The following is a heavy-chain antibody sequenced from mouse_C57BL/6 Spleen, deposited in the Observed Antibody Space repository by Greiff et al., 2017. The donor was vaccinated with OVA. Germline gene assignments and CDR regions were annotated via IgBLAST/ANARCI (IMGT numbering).Heavy chain of an antibody. CDR1: GYTFTSYW. D-gene: IGHD1-2*01. J-gene: IGHJ4*01. CDR3: ARPLRRDGGYAMDY. V-gene: IGHV1-7*01. Sequence: QVQLKESGAELAKPGASVKLSCKASGYTFTSYWMHWVKQRPGQGLEWIGYINPSSGYTKYNQKFKDKATLTADKSSSTAYMQLSSLTYEDSAVDYCARPLRRDGGYAMDYWGQGTSVTVSS. CDR2: INPSSGYT.